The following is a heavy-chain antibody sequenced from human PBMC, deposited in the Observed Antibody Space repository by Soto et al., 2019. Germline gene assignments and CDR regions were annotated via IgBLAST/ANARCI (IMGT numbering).Heavy chain of an antibody. D-gene: IGHD3-22*01. Sequence: GGSLRLSCAASGFTFSSYSMNWVRQAPGKGLEWVSYISSSSSTIYYADSVKGRFTISRDNAKNSLYLQMNSLRDEDTAVYYCARGSYYYDSSWHHPNYGMDVWGQGTTVTVSS. CDR3: ARGSYYYDSSWHHPNYGMDV. V-gene: IGHV3-48*02. J-gene: IGHJ6*02. CDR2: ISSSSSTI. CDR1: GFTFSSYS.